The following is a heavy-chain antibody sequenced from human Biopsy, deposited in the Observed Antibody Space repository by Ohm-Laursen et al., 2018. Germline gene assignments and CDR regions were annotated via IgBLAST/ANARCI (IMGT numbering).Heavy chain of an antibody. CDR3: VRGVDYYDPYHYYALDV. CDR2: INHSGRT. V-gene: IGHV4-34*01. J-gene: IGHJ6*02. Sequence: SDTLSLTCAVYGESSNGYYWSWIRQTPGKGLEWIGEINHSGRTNYNPSLKRRVTISVDTSKNQFSLKVRFVTAADTAVYYCVRGVDYYDPYHYYALDVWGQGTTVTVSS. CDR1: GESSNGYY. D-gene: IGHD3-22*01.